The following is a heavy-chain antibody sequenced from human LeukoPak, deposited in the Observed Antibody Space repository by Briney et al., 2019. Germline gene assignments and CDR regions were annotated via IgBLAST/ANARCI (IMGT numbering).Heavy chain of an antibody. Sequence: ASVKLSCKASGGTFSSYAISWVRQAPGQGLEWMGGIIPIFGTANYAQKFKGRLTSTADKSTSTAYMELSSLRSEDTAVYYCARERHDYGDFDYWGQGTLVTVSS. CDR1: GGTFSSYA. V-gene: IGHV1-69*06. J-gene: IGHJ4*02. D-gene: IGHD4-17*01. CDR2: IIPIFGTA. CDR3: ARERHDYGDFDY.